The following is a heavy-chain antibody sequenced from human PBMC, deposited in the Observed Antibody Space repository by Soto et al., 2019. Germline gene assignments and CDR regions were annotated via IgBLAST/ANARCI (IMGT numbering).Heavy chain of an antibody. V-gene: IGHV1-69*06. CDR3: ARGRGFYSSSDEFYFYSMDV. CDR1: GGSFSNYA. J-gene: IGHJ6*02. D-gene: IGHD6-6*01. CDR2: IIPIFGAA. Sequence: QEQLVQSGAEVKIPGSSVTVSCKASGGSFSNYAVSWVRQAPGQGLEWMGGIIPIFGAATYAQKFQGRVRVTADKYRGIAYMEVPSLRSEDTAVYYCARGRGFYSSSDEFYFYSMDVWGQGTTVTVSS.